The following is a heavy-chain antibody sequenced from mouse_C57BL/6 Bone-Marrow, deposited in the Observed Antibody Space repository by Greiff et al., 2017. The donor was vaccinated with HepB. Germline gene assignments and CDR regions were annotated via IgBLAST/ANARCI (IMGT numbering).Heavy chain of an antibody. V-gene: IGHV1-5*01. CDR1: GYTFTSYW. Sequence: EVQLQQSGTVLARPGASVKMSCKTSGYTFTSYWMHWVKQRPGQGLEWIGAIYPGNSDTSHNQKFKGKAKLTAVTSASTAYMELSSLTNEDSAVYYCTRWAYGNYWYFDVWGTGTTVTVSS. D-gene: IGHD2-1*01. J-gene: IGHJ1*03. CDR2: IYPGNSDT. CDR3: TRWAYGNYWYFDV.